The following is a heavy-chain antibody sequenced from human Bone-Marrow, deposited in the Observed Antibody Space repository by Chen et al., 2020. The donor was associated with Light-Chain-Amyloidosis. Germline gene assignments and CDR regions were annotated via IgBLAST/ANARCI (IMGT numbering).Heavy chain of an antibody. CDR2: TNEDGSTT. CDR1: GFTFSRYW. J-gene: IGHJ4*02. Sequence: EVQLVESGGGLVQPGGSLRLSCAASGFTFSRYWMHWVRQVPGKGLVWVSRTNEDGSTTTYADSVRGRFTISRDNAKNTLYLQMNSLKDEDTAVYYCAREVAGADDYWGQGNLVTVSS. D-gene: IGHD6-19*01. V-gene: IGHV3-74*01. CDR3: AREVAGADDY.